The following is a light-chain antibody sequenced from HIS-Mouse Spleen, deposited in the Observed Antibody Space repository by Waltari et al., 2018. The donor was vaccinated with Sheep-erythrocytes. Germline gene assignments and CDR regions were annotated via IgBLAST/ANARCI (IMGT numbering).Light chain of an antibody. V-gene: IGLV3-1*01. J-gene: IGLJ2*01. Sequence: SYELTQPPSVSVSPGQTASITCSGCKFGVKYACWYKQKPGQSPVLVIYQDSKRPSGIPERFSGSNSGNTATLTISGTQAMDEADYYCQAWDSSTAVFGGGTKLTVL. CDR3: QAWDSSTAV. CDR2: QDS. CDR1: KFGVKY.